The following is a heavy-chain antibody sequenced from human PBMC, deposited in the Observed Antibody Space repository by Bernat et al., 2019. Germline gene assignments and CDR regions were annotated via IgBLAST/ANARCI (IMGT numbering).Heavy chain of an antibody. CDR2: ISYDGSNK. V-gene: IGHV3-30*01. J-gene: IGHJ4*02. CDR3: ARCRGDYGDRVDY. CDR1: GFTFSSYA. D-gene: IGHD4-17*01. Sequence: QVQLVESGGGVVQPGRSLRLSCAASGFTFSSYAMHWVRQAPGKGLEWVAVISYDGSNKYYADSVKGRFTISRDNSKNTLYLQMNSLRAEDTAVYYCARCRGDYGDRVDYWGQGTLVTVSS.